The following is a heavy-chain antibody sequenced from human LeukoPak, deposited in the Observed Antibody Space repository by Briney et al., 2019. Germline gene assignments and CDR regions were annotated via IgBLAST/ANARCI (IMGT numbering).Heavy chain of an antibody. CDR3: ARGSLYSSGYYYPGLLDY. V-gene: IGHV4-34*01. D-gene: IGHD3-22*01. CDR1: GRSFSNYY. Sequence: SETLSLTCAVDGRSFSNYYWSWIRQPPGKGLEWIGEINRNGSTNYNPSLKSRVTISIDTSKNQFSLRLNSVTAADTAVYYCARGSLYSSGYYYPGLLDYWGQGTLVTVSS. J-gene: IGHJ4*02. CDR2: INRNGST.